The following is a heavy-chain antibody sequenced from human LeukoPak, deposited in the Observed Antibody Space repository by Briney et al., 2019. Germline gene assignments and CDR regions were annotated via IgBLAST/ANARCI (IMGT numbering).Heavy chain of an antibody. J-gene: IGHJ6*02. D-gene: IGHD2-15*01. CDR2: ISAYNGNT. Sequence: ASVKVSCKASGYTFTSYGISWVRQAPGQGLEWMGWISAYNGNTNYAQKLQGRVTMTTDTSTSTAYMELRSLRSDDTAVSYCARDVVVAGPSYGMDVWGQGTTVTVSS. CDR1: GYTFTSYG. CDR3: ARDVVVAGPSYGMDV. V-gene: IGHV1-18*01.